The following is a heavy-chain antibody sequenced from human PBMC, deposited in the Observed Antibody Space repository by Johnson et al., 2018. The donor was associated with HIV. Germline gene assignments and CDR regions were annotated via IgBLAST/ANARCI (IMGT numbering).Heavy chain of an antibody. V-gene: IGHV3-66*02. Sequence: VQLVESGGGLVQPGGSLRLSCAASGFTVSSNYMSWVRQAPGKGLEWVLVIYSGGSTYYADSVKGRLTISRDNAKNSLYLQVHSLRAEDMTVYYCARDLTNWGVGDAFDIWGQGTMVTVSS. D-gene: IGHD7-27*01. CDR1: GFTVSSNY. J-gene: IGHJ3*02. CDR3: ARDLTNWGVGDAFDI. CDR2: IYSGGST.